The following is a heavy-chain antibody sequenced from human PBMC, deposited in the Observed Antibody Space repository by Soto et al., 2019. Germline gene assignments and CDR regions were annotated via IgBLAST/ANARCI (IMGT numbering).Heavy chain of an antibody. CDR2: IYYSGST. D-gene: IGHD3-10*01. Sequence: QVQLQESGPGLVKPSETLSLTCTVSGDSISGYYWNWIRQPPGKGLEWIGYIYYSGSTNYNSSLKSRAPPSVDPPKNPSARRLNSVTAADTAVYCCAREGGGWGVTSGQPFDYWGQGTLVTVSS. J-gene: IGHJ4*02. CDR1: GDSISGYY. CDR3: AREGGGWGVTSGQPFDY. V-gene: IGHV4-59*01.